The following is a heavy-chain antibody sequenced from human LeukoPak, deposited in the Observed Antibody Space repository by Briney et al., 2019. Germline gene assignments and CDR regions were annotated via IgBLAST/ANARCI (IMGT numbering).Heavy chain of an antibody. D-gene: IGHD2-2*01. CDR3: AKTLGYCSSTSCHLYYYYGMDV. Sequence: GGSLRLSCAASGFTFSSYAMSWVRQAPGKGLEWVLAISGSGGSTYYADSVKGRFTISRDNSKNTLYLQMNSLRAEDTAVYYCAKTLGYCSSTSCHLYYYYGMDVWGQGTTVTVSS. CDR1: GFTFSSYA. J-gene: IGHJ6*02. V-gene: IGHV3-23*01. CDR2: ISGSGGST.